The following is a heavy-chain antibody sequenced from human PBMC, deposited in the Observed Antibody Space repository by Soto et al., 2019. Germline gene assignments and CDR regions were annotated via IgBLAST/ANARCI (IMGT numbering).Heavy chain of an antibody. Sequence: PGGSLRLSCAASGFTFDTAWMSWVRQAPGKGLEWVGRIKSKTDGGTTDYAAPVKGRFTISRDDSKTTLYLQMNSLKTEDTAVYYCTTDCSGGSCYPGAYHYYYGMDVWGQGTTVTVSS. V-gene: IGHV3-15*01. CDR2: IKSKTDGGTT. D-gene: IGHD2-15*01. CDR1: GFTFDTAW. J-gene: IGHJ6*02. CDR3: TTDCSGGSCYPGAYHYYYGMDV.